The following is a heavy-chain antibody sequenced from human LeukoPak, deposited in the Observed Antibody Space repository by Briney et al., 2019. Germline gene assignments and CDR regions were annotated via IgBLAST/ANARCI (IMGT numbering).Heavy chain of an antibody. Sequence: ASVTVSCKASGYTFTSYYMHWVRQAPGQGLEWMGIINPSGGSTSYAQKFQDRVTMTRDTSTSTVYMELSSLRSEDTAVCYCARDVASSGYYWDWGQGTLVTVSS. D-gene: IGHD3-22*01. CDR3: ARDVASSGYYWD. J-gene: IGHJ4*02. CDR2: INPSGGST. CDR1: GYTFTSYY. V-gene: IGHV1-46*01.